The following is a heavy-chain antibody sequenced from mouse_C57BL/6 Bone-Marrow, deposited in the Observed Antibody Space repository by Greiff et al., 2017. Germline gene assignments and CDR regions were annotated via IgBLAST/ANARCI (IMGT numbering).Heavy chain of an antibody. CDR1: GFTFSDYG. Sequence: DVKLVESGGGLVKPGGSLKLSCAASGFTFSDYGMHWVRQAPEKGLEWVAYISSGSSTIYYADTVKGRFTISRDNAKNTLFLQMTSLRSEDTAMYYCARPRWLQYYFDYWGQGTTLTVSS. D-gene: IGHD2-3*01. CDR3: ARPRWLQYYFDY. CDR2: ISSGSSTI. V-gene: IGHV5-17*01. J-gene: IGHJ2*01.